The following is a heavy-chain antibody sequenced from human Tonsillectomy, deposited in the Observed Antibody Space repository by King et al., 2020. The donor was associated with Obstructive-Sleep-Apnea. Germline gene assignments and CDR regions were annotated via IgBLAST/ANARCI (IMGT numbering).Heavy chain of an antibody. V-gene: IGHV3-15*01. CDR1: GFTFNDAW. J-gene: IGHJ4*02. CDR2: IKNKTGDGQT. CDR3: AAGKVAAYFDY. Sequence: VQLVESGGCLLKPGGSLRLACAASGFTFNDAWMSGVRQAPGKGREWVGRIKNKTGDGQTDYGAPVKGRFTISRDDSENGLYLQMSSLKTEDTAVYFCAAGKVAAYFDYWGQGTLVTVSS. D-gene: IGHD6-19*01.